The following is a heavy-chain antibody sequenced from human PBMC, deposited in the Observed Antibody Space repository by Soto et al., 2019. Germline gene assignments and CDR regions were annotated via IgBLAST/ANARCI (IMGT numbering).Heavy chain of an antibody. V-gene: IGHV4-34*01. Sequence: PSETLSLTCAVYGGSFSSYHWSWIRQTPGKGLEWIGEINHLTTTNYNPSLKSRVIISLDTPKNQFSLKLSSVTAADTAVYYCACRSGYYPTIDYWGQGTLVTVSS. CDR1: GGSFSSYH. CDR2: INHLTTT. J-gene: IGHJ4*02. D-gene: IGHD3-22*01. CDR3: ACRSGYYPTIDY.